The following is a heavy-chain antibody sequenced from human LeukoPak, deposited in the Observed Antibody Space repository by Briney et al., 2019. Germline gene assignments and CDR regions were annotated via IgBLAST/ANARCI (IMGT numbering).Heavy chain of an antibody. CDR2: IYWDDNK. V-gene: IGHV2-5*02. Sequence: SGPTLVNPTQTLTLTCTFSEFSLSTSGVGVGWIRQPPGKALEWLALIYWDDNKRYSPSLKSRLTITKDTSKNQVVLTMTNMDPVDTATYYCAHSGYDYVWGSYHSMDTFDYWGQGTLVTVSS. J-gene: IGHJ4*02. CDR1: EFSLSTSGVG. D-gene: IGHD3-16*02. CDR3: AHSGYDYVWGSYHSMDTFDY.